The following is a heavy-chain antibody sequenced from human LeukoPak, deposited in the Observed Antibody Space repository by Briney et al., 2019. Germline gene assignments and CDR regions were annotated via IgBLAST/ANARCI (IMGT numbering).Heavy chain of an antibody. V-gene: IGHV1-8*02. CDR3: ARALPMVRGVIKRYSFDY. Sequence: GASVKVSCKASGYTFTSYDINWVRQATGQELEWMGWMNPNSGNTGYAQKLQGRVTMTRNTSISTAYMELSSLRSEDTAVYYCARALPMVRGVIKRYSFDYWGQGTLVTVSS. CDR1: GYTFTSYD. J-gene: IGHJ4*02. D-gene: IGHD3-10*01. CDR2: MNPNSGNT.